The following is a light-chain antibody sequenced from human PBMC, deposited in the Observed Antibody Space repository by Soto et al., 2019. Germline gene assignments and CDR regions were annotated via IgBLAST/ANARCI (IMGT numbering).Light chain of an antibody. CDR1: QSIRRNY. CDR2: GAS. V-gene: IGKV3-20*01. J-gene: IGKJ5*01. Sequence: EIVLTQSPDTLSLSPGESATLSCRASQSIRRNYLAWYQQKPGRAPRLLIYGASIRATGIPDRFSGSGSGTDFTLTISRLEPEDFAVFYCQQYDDSITFGQGTRL. CDR3: QQYDDSIT.